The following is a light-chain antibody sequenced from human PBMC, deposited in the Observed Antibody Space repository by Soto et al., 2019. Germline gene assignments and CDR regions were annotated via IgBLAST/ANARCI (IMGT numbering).Light chain of an antibody. J-gene: IGLJ3*02. CDR2: DVS. CDR1: ANNY. V-gene: IGLV2-14*01. CDR3: YSMRGTTWV. Sequence: QSVLTQPAAVSGSPGQSITISCTGSANNYVSWYQQHPGKAPNLMIYDVSNRPSGVSNRLSGSKSGSTASLTIYGLQAEDEADYYCYSMRGTTWVRGVGTKVTVL.